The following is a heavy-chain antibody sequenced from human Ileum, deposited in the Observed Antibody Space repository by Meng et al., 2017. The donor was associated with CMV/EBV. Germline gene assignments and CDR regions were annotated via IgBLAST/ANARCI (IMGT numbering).Heavy chain of an antibody. D-gene: IGHD4-11*01. V-gene: IGHV3-23*01. Sequence: GGSLRLSCAASGFTFSVCAMHWVRQAPGKGLEWVSAISGGGTSTYYADSVKGRFTISRDNSNNTLFLQLSSLRADDTALYYCAKASSNFPYYSMDVWGQGTPVTVSS. CDR3: AKASSNFPYYSMDV. CDR1: GFTFSVCA. CDR2: ISGGGTST. J-gene: IGHJ6*02.